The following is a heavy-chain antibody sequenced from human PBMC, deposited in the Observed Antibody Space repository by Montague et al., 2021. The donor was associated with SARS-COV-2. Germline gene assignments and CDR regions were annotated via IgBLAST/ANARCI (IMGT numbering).Heavy chain of an antibody. V-gene: IGHV4-39*01. CDR3: ARLCWIRTAYHLTFDY. Sequence: SETLSLTCSVSGGSISNSNYYWVWIRQPPGKGLEWIGRIFYRGSTYYNPYFKSRLTLSVDTSKNQFSLRLRSVTAADTAVYLCARLCWIRTAYHLTFDYWGQGTLVTVSS. D-gene: IGHD3-16*01. CDR1: GGSISNSNYY. CDR2: IFYRGST. J-gene: IGHJ4*02.